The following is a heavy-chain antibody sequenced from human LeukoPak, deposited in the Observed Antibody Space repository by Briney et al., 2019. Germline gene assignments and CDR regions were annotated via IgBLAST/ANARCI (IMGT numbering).Heavy chain of an antibody. D-gene: IGHD6-19*01. CDR1: GGSISSYY. V-gene: IGHV4-59*12. Sequence: SETLSLTCTVSGGSISSYYWSWIWQPPGKGLEWIGYIYYSGSTNYNPSLKSRVTISVDTSKNQFSLKLSSVTAADTAVYYCARSHSSGWYWFDPWGQGTLVTVSS. J-gene: IGHJ5*02. CDR3: ARSHSSGWYWFDP. CDR2: IYYSGST.